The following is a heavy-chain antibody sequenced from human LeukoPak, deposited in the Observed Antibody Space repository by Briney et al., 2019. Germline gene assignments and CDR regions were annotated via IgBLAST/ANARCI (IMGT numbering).Heavy chain of an antibody. Sequence: ASVKVSCTASGYTFTSYDINWVRQAPGQGLEWMGWMNPNSGNTGYAQKFQGRVTMTRNTSISTAYMELSSLRSEDTAVYYCARGHYDFWSGYRFDYYMDVWGKGTTVTVSS. V-gene: IGHV1-8*01. D-gene: IGHD3-3*01. CDR1: GYTFTSYD. CDR2: MNPNSGNT. CDR3: ARGHYDFWSGYRFDYYMDV. J-gene: IGHJ6*03.